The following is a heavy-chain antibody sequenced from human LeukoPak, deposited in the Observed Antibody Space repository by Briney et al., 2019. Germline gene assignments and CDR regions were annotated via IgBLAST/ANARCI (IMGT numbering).Heavy chain of an antibody. CDR2: IYYSGTT. CDR1: NGSISTYY. Sequence: PSETLYLTCTVSNGSISTYYWSWIRQPPGKGLEWFGYIYYSGTTNRNPSLKSRVTMSLDTSKNQFSLKLSSVTAADTAVYYCARGGRYFDWLVYFDYWGQGTLVTVSS. V-gene: IGHV4-59*01. J-gene: IGHJ4*02. CDR3: ARGGRYFDWLVYFDY. D-gene: IGHD3-9*01.